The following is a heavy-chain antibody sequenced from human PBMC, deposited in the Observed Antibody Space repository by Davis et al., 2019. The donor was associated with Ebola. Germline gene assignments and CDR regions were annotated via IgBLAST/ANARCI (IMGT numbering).Heavy chain of an antibody. D-gene: IGHD3-16*02. J-gene: IGHJ4*02. Sequence: SETLSLTCAVYGGSFSGYYWSWIRQPPGKGLEWIGEINHSGSTIYNPSLKSRVTISVDTSKNQFSLKLSSVTAADTAVYYCARGIRLGELSDEYWGQGTLVTVSS. CDR2: INHSGST. CDR1: GGSFSGYY. CDR3: ARGIRLGELSDEY. V-gene: IGHV4-34*01.